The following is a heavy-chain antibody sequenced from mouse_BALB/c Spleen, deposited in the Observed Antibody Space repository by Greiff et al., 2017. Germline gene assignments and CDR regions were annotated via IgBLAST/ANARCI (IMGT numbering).Heavy chain of an antibody. CDR2: IYPGDGDT. CDR1: GYAFSSYW. Sequence: QVQLQQSGAELVRPGSSVKISCKASGYAFSSYWMNWVKQRPGQGLEWIGQIYPGDGDTNYNGKFKCKATLTADKSSSTDYMQLSSLTSEDSAVYFCAREVPFAYWGQGTLVTVSA. CDR3: AREVPFAY. V-gene: IGHV1-80*01. D-gene: IGHD2-14*01. J-gene: IGHJ3*01.